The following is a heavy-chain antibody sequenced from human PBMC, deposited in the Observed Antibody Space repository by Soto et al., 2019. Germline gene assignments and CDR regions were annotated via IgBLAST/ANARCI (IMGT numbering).Heavy chain of an antibody. Sequence: GESLKISCKGSGYSFTSYWISWVRQMPGKGLEWMGRIDPSDSYTNYSPSFQGHVTISADKSISTAYLQWSSLKASDTAMYYCARNRSNSFGSGTYGMDVWGQGTTVTVSS. J-gene: IGHJ6*02. CDR1: GYSFTSYW. CDR3: ARNRSNSFGSGTYGMDV. D-gene: IGHD6-6*01. CDR2: IDPSDSYT. V-gene: IGHV5-10-1*01.